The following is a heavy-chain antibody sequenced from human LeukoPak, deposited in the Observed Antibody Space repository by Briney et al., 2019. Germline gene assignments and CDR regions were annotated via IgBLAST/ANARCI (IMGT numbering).Heavy chain of an antibody. V-gene: IGHV1-69*13. J-gene: IGHJ3*02. D-gene: IGHD3-22*01. Sequence: ASVKVSCKASGGTFSSYAISWVRQAPGQAMEWIGGIMAIFGTANYAQKFEGRVTTTAAESTSTAYMELSSLRSEDTAVYYSASYYYDSSDLYAFDIWGQGTMVTVSS. CDR1: GGTFSSYA. CDR2: IMAIFGTA. CDR3: ASYYYDSSDLYAFDI.